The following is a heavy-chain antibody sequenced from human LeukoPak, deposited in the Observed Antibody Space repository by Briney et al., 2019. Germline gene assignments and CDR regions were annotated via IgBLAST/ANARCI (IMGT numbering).Heavy chain of an antibody. D-gene: IGHD3-22*01. CDR3: ARHDSSGYYGAFDI. CDR1: VYSFTSYW. CDR2: IYPGDTDT. Sequence: GEALHISWKGSVYSFTSYWVVWGRQIPGNGRELMGIIYPGDTDTRYRPSFQGQVTISADKSISTPYLQWSSLKASDTAMYYCARHDSSGYYGAFDIWGQGTMVTVSS. J-gene: IGHJ3*02. V-gene: IGHV5-51*01.